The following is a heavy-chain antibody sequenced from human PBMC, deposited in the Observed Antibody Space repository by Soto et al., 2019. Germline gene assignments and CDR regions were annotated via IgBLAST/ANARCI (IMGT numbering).Heavy chain of an antibody. V-gene: IGHV4-39*01. CDR3: ARLLVPAASYFDY. D-gene: IGHD2-2*01. CDR2: IYYSGST. Sequence: SEPLSLTCTVSGGSISSSSYYWGWIRQPPGKGLEWIGSIYYSGSTYYNPSLKSRVTISVDTSKNQFSLKLSSVTAADTAVYYCARLLVPAASYFDYWGQGTLVTVSS. J-gene: IGHJ4*02. CDR1: GGSISSSSYY.